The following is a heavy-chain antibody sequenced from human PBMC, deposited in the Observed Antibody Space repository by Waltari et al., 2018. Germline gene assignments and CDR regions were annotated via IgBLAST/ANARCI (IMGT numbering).Heavy chain of an antibody. CDR3: ARGATDVTTVDY. Sequence: QLQLQESGPGLVQPSATPSLTCTVSRGPLSTRCYPLGWIRHPPWKGLEWIGSIYYSRSTYYNPSLKSRVTISVDTSKNQFSLKLSSVTAADTAVYYCARGATDVTTVDYWGQGTLVTVSS. CDR1: RGPLSTRCYP. CDR2: IYYSRST. D-gene: IGHD4-4*01. J-gene: IGHJ4*02. V-gene: IGHV4-39*07.